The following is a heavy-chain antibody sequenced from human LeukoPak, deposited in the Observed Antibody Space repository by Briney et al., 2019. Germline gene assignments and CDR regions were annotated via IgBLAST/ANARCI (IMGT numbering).Heavy chain of an antibody. CDR2: IDHSGST. J-gene: IGHJ4*02. D-gene: IGHD2-21*01. V-gene: IGHV4-34*01. Sequence: SETLSLTCAVYGGSFSGYYWSWIRQPPGKGLEWIGEIDHSGSTNYNPSLKSRVTISVDTSKNQFSLKLSSVTAADTAVYYRARSALYSHTYWGQGTLVTVSS. CDR1: GGSFSGYY. CDR3: ARSALYSHTY.